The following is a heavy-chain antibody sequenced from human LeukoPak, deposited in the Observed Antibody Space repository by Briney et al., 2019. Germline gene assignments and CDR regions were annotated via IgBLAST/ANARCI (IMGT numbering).Heavy chain of an antibody. Sequence: SVKVSRKASGGTFSSYAISWVRQAPGQGLEWMGGIIPIFGTANYAQKFQGRVTITTDESTSTAYMELSSLRSEDTAVYYCARCRRNYYYYYMDVWGKGPRSPSP. J-gene: IGHJ6*03. CDR1: GGTFSSYA. CDR3: ARCRRNYYYYYMDV. CDR2: IIPIFGTA. V-gene: IGHV1-69*05.